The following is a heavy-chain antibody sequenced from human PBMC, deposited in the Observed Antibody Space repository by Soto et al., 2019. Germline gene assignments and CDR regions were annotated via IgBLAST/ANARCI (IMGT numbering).Heavy chain of an antibody. D-gene: IGHD4-4*01. V-gene: IGHV3-23*01. CDR1: GFTFSNHA. J-gene: IGHJ4*02. CDR2: FTTSGDFT. Sequence: EVQLLDSGGALVQPGGSLRLSCATSGFTFSNHAMSWVRQAPGKGLEWVSTFTTSGDFTYYADSVKGRFTTSRDNSKSTLSLQMNSLRVEDTAVYYCARLVTDWGQGTLVTVPS. CDR3: ARLVTD.